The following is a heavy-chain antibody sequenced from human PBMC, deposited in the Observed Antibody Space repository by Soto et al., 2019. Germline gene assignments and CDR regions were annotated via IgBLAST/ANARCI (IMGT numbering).Heavy chain of an antibody. CDR3: ARSPTGRLVVVPHPYYYYGMDV. J-gene: IGHJ6*02. V-gene: IGHV3-23*01. D-gene: IGHD3-22*01. Sequence: GGSLRLSCAASGFTFSTYAMTWVRQAPGKGLEWVSGISASGGSTHYADSVKGRFTISRDNSKNTLYLQMNSLRVEDTAVYYCARSPTGRLVVVPHPYYYYGMDVWGQGTTVTVSS. CDR1: GFTFSTYA. CDR2: ISASGGST.